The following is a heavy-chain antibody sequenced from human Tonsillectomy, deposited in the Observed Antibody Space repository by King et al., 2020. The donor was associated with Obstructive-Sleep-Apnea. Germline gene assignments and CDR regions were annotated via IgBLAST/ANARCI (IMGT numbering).Heavy chain of an antibody. D-gene: IGHD3-10*01. V-gene: IGHV5-51*01. Sequence: QLVQSGAEVKKPGESLKISCKGFGYSFTNYWIGWVRQIPGKGLEWMGIIYPGDSDTRYSPSFQGQVIISAARSITTAYLQWSSLKASDTAMYYCARRHRRIRGEYYFDFWGQGTLVTVSS. CDR2: IYPGDSDT. J-gene: IGHJ4*02. CDR3: ARRHRRIRGEYYFDF. CDR1: GYSFTNYW.